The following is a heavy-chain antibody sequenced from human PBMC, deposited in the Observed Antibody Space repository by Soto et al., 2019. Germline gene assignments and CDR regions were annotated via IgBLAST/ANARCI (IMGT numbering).Heavy chain of an antibody. CDR2: INPNSGAT. CDR3: ARGGIHFYDDSGHAFDY. CDR1: GYIFTGYY. Sequence: QVQLVQSGAEVKKPGASVKVSCKASGYIFTGYYMHWVRQAPGQGLEWMGWINPNSGATNYAQKFEGRVSITADKSTSTAYMELASLTSEDSAIYYCARGGIHFYDDSGHAFDYWGQGTLITVSS. V-gene: IGHV1-2*02. J-gene: IGHJ4*02. D-gene: IGHD3-22*01.